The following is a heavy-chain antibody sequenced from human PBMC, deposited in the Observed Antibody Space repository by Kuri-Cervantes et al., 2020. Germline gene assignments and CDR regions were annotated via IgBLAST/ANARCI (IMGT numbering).Heavy chain of an antibody. J-gene: IGHJ4*02. CDR1: GYTFTSYG. CDR3: ARIGYCSSTSCYDY. D-gene: IGHD2-2*01. Sequence: ASVKVSCKASGYTFTSYGISWVRQAPGQGLEWMGWISAYNGNTNYAQKLQGRVTMATDTSTSTAYMELRSLRSDDTAVYYCARIGYCSSTSCYDYWGQGTLVTVSS. V-gene: IGHV1-18*01. CDR2: ISAYNGNT.